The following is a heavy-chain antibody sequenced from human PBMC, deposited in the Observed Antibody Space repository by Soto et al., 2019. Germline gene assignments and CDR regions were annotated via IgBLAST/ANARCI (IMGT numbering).Heavy chain of an antibody. D-gene: IGHD4-17*01. CDR2: ISGSGGST. CDR3: ARLTPPETSAAFDP. Sequence: PGGSLRLSCAASGFTFSSYAMSWVRQAPGKGLEWVSAISGSGGSTYYADSVKGRFTISRDNSKNTLYLQMNSLRDEDTAVYYCARLTPPETSAAFDPWGQGTLVTVSS. CDR1: GFTFSSYA. J-gene: IGHJ5*02. V-gene: IGHV3-23*01.